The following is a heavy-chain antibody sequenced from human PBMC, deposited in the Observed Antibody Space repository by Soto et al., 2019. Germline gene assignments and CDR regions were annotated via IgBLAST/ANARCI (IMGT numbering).Heavy chain of an antibody. Sequence: SETLSLTCAVSGGSISNSSVSWNWVRQPPGKGLEWIGYIFHSGSTSYNPSLKSRVTISVDKSKNQFSLRLNSVTAADTAVYFCARANCFSTTCHFDYWGQGTPVTVSS. CDR3: ARANCFSTTCHFDY. D-gene: IGHD2-2*01. CDR1: GGSISNSSVS. CDR2: IFHSGST. J-gene: IGHJ4*02. V-gene: IGHV4-30-2*01.